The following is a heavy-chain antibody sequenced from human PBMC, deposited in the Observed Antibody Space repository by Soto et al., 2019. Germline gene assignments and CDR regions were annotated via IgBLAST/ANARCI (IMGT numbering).Heavy chain of an antibody. D-gene: IGHD1-26*01. CDR1: GYSFTSYW. Sequence: GESLKISCKGSGYSFTSYWISWVRQMPGKGLEWMGRIDPSDSYTNYSPSFQGHVTISADKSISTAYLQWSSLRAEDTAVYYCAKGQSDSGSYYTPLAHGMDVWGRGTTVTVS. J-gene: IGHJ6*02. V-gene: IGHV5-10-1*01. CDR2: IDPSDSYT. CDR3: AKGQSDSGSYYTPLAHGMDV.